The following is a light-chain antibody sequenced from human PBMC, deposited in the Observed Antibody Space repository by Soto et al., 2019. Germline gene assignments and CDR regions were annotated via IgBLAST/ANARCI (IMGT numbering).Light chain of an antibody. CDR1: SSDVGGYNY. V-gene: IGLV2-8*01. CDR2: EVN. CDR3: SSYAGSSNV. J-gene: IGLJ1*01. Sequence: QSALTQPPSASGSPGQSVAISCTGTSSDVGGYNYVSWYQQHPGKAPKLMIYEVNKRPSGVPDRFSGSKSGNTASLTVSGLQAEDEDDYSCSSYAGSSNVFGTGTKLTVL.